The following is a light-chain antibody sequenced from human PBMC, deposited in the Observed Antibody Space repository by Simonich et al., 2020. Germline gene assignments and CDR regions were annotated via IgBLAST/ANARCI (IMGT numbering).Light chain of an antibody. J-gene: IGLJ2*01. CDR2: RNN. Sequence: QSVLTQPPSASGTPGQRVTISCSGSSSNIGSNTVNWYQPLPGTAPKLLIYRNNQRPSGVPDRFSGSKSGTSASLAISGLQSEDEADYYCAAWDDSLNGVVFGGGTKLTVL. CDR1: SSNIGSNT. CDR3: AAWDDSLNGVV. V-gene: IGLV1-44*01.